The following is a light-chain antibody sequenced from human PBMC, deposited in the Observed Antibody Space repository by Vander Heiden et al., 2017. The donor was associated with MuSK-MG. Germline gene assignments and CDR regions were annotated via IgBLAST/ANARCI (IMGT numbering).Light chain of an antibody. CDR1: SSNIRAGQD. V-gene: IGLV1-40*01. CDR2: GNT. J-gene: IGLJ3*02. Sequence: QSVLTQPPSVSGAPVQRVTNSCTRSSSNIRAGQDFHWHQQLPGAAPKLLIDGNTSRPSGVPGRFSGSKSGTAASLAIAGLQAEDEADYYCQSYDSSLSAWVFGGGTKLTVL. CDR3: QSYDSSLSAWV.